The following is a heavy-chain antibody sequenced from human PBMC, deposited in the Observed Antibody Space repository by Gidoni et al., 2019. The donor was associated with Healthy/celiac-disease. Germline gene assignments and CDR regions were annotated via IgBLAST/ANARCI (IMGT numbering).Heavy chain of an antibody. Sequence: EVQLFESGGGLVQPGGSLRLSCAASGFTFSSYAMSCVRQAPGKGREWVSDISGSGGSTYYADSVKGRFTISRDNSKNTLYLQMNSRRAEETAVYDCAKGPPGGDWGQGTLVTVSS. CDR1: GFTFSSYA. CDR2: ISGSGGST. J-gene: IGHJ4*02. V-gene: IGHV3-23*01. CDR3: AKGPPGGD. D-gene: IGHD3-10*01.